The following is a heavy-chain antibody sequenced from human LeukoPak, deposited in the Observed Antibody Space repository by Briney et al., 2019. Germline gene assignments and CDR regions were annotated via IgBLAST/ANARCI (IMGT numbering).Heavy chain of an antibody. J-gene: IGHJ4*02. CDR3: ARVSAVAGTVDY. Sequence: SQTLSLTCTVSGGSISSYYWSWIRQPPGKGLEWIGYIYYSGSTNYNPSLKSRVTISVDTSKNQFSLKLSSVTAADTAVYYCARVSAVAGTVDYWGQGTLVTVSS. CDR2: IYYSGST. CDR1: GGSISSYY. V-gene: IGHV4-59*01. D-gene: IGHD6-19*01.